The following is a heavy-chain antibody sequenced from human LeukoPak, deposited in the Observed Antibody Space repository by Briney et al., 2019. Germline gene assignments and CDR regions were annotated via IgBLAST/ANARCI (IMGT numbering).Heavy chain of an antibody. V-gene: IGHV4-59*08. D-gene: IGHD3-22*01. CDR2: IYYSGST. J-gene: IGHJ4*02. CDR3: ARHPNYYDSSGDVDY. Sequence: AETLSLTCTVSGGSISSYYWSWIRQPPGKGLEWIGYIYYSGSTNYDPSLKSRVTIPVDTSKNQFSLKLSSVTAADTAVYYCARHPNYYDSSGDVDYWGQGTLVTVSS. CDR1: GGSISSYY.